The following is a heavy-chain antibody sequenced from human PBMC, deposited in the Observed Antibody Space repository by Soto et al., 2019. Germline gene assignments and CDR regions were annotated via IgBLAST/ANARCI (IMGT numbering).Heavy chain of an antibody. CDR3: AGGQSGYDVVY. J-gene: IGHJ4*02. V-gene: IGHV3-74*01. CDR2: INSDGSCS. D-gene: IGHD5-12*01. CDR1: GFTFSSYW. Sequence: EVQLVESGGGLVQPGGSLRRSCAASGFTFSSYWMHWVRQAPGKGLVWVSRINSDGSCSSYADSVKGRFTISRVNAKNTLELQMNRLSAEDTAVYDWAGGQSGYDVVYWVRGAPDTVSS.